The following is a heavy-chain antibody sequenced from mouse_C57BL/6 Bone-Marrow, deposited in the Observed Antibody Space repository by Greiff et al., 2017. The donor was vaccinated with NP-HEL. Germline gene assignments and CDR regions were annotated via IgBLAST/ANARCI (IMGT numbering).Heavy chain of an antibody. CDR2: IYYSGTI. D-gene: IGHD1-1*01. CDR1: GISITTGNYR. V-gene: IGHV3-5*01. Sequence: ESGPGLVKPSQTVFLTCTVTGISITTGNYRWSWIRQFPGNKLEWIGYIYYSGTITYNPSLTSRTTITRDTPKNQFFLEMNSLTAEDTATYYCARAHYYGSSYWYFDVWGTGTTVTVSS. CDR3: ARAHYYGSSYWYFDV. J-gene: IGHJ1*03.